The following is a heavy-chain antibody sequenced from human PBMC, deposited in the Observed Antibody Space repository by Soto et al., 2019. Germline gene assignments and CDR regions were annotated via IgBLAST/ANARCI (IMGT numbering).Heavy chain of an antibody. V-gene: IGHV1-69*12. D-gene: IGHD3-10*01. CDR2: IIPIFGTA. J-gene: IGHJ4*02. Sequence: QVQLVQSGAEVKKPGSSVKVSCKASGGTFSSYAISWVRQAPGQGLEWMGGIIPIFGTANYAQKFQGRVTITADESTSTAYMELGSLRSEDTAVYYCARVPVSANSGWNYFDYWGQGPLVTVSS. CDR1: GGTFSSYA. CDR3: ARVPVSANSGWNYFDY.